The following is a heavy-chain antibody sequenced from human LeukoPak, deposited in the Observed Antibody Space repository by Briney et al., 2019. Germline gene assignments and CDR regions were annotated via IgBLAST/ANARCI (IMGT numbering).Heavy chain of an antibody. D-gene: IGHD5-12*01. CDR3: ASHSGGYAY. CDR2: IYRSGST. Sequence: SETLSLTCTVSGYSISSGYYWGWSRQPPGKGREWIGSIYRSGSTYYNPSLNSRVTISVDTSKTQFSLKLSSVTAADTAVYYCASHSGGYAYWGQGTLVTVSS. J-gene: IGHJ4*02. CDR1: GYSISSGYY. V-gene: IGHV4-38-2*02.